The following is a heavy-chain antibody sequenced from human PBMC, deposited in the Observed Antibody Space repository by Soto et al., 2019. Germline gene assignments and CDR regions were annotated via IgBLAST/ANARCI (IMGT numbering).Heavy chain of an antibody. CDR3: AKDTSSSPYYMDV. CDR2: ISGSTGTT. J-gene: IGHJ6*03. CDR1: ELTFINLA. V-gene: IGHV3-23*01. D-gene: IGHD2-2*01. Sequence: VQVLESGGGSVQPGGPLGLSVPASELTFINLAWSWVRPAPGQGLEWVSEISGSTGTTYYADPVKGRFIISRDNSTNMVHRQINSLRAEDTAVYYWAKDTSSSPYYMDVCGKGTTATVSS.